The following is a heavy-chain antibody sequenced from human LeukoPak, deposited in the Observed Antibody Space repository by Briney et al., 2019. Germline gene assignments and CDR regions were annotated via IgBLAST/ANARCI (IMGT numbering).Heavy chain of an antibody. Sequence: GGSLRLSCAASGFTFSSYSMNWVRQAPGKGLDWVSSISSSSTYIYYADSVKGRFTISRDNAKNSLYLQMNSLRAEDTAVYYCARRNSSSSGTLDYWGQGTLVTVSS. D-gene: IGHD6-6*01. V-gene: IGHV3-21*01. CDR3: ARRNSSSSGTLDY. J-gene: IGHJ4*02. CDR1: GFTFSSYS. CDR2: ISSSSTYI.